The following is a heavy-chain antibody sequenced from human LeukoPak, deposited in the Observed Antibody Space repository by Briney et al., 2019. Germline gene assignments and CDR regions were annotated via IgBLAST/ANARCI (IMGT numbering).Heavy chain of an antibody. J-gene: IGHJ3*02. CDR3: ARRAPHCSGGSCYSVGAFDI. CDR2: IYTSGST. Sequence: SETLSLTCTVSGGSINSYYWGWIRQPAGKGLEWISRIYTSGSTNYNPSLKSRVTMSVDTSKNQFSLNLSSVTAADTAVYYCARRAPHCSGGSCYSVGAFDIWGQGTMVTVSS. D-gene: IGHD2-15*01. V-gene: IGHV4-4*07. CDR1: GGSINSYY.